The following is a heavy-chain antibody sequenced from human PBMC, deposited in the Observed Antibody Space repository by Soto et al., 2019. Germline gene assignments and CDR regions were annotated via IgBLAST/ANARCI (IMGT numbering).Heavy chain of an antibody. CDR2: ISHSGYT. J-gene: IGHJ4*02. CDR3: ASIPRGYSFGWFDY. Sequence: QVQLQESGPGLVKPSETLSLTCSVSGGSISSYYWSWIRQAPGQGLEWVGYISHSGYTKYSPSLRSLVPISIDPSKHQFSLKLSFVTAADPALYSCASIPRGYSFGWFDYWGQGSLVTVSS. V-gene: IGHV4-59*01. D-gene: IGHD5-18*01. CDR1: GGSISSYY.